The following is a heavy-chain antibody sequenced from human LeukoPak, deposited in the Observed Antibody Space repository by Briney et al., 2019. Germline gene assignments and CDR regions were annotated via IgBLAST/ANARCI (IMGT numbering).Heavy chain of an antibody. J-gene: IGHJ4*02. V-gene: IGHV3-74*01. Sequence: GSLRLSCAASGFTFSSFWMHWVRQAPGKGLVWVSRINSVGSSTSYADSVKGRFTISRDNAKNTLYLQMNSLRAEDTAVYYCARERTSGWDAFDFWGQGTLVTVSS. CDR1: GFTFSSFW. CDR2: INSVGSST. CDR3: ARERTSGWDAFDF. D-gene: IGHD6-19*01.